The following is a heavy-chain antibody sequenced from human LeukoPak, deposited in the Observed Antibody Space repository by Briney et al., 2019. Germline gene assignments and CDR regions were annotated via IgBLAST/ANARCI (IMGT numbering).Heavy chain of an antibody. Sequence: SETLSLTCTVSGGSISSYYWSWIRQPAGKGLEWIGRIYTSGSTNYNPSLKSRVTMSVDTSKNQFSLKLSSVTAADTAVYYCARGVTGTNGGNYYYYHMDVWGKGTTVTVSS. D-gene: IGHD1-7*01. CDR1: GGSISSYY. J-gene: IGHJ6*03. V-gene: IGHV4-4*07. CDR3: ARGVTGTNGGNYYYYHMDV. CDR2: IYTSGST.